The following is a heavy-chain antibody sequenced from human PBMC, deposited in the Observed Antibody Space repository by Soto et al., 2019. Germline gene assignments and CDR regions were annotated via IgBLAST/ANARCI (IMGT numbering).Heavy chain of an antibody. V-gene: IGHV1-8*01. CDR1: GYTFIDFD. CDR3: ARGFSSYSDF. D-gene: IGHD6-13*01. CDR2: MNPNTGNT. J-gene: IGHJ4*02. Sequence: ASVKVSCKAYGYTFIDFDINWVRQAPGQGLEWMGWMNPNTGNTAYAQKFQGRLTLTRDTSTSAAYMGLSSLTSDDTAVYYCARGFSSYSDFWAQGTLVTVSS.